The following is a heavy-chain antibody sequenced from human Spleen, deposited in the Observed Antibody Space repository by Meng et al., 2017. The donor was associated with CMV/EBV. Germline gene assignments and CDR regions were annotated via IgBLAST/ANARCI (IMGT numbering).Heavy chain of an antibody. CDR2: IKPDGGET. CDR1: EFTFSSYW. CDR3: ARGGRRDYYGMDV. J-gene: IGHJ6*02. V-gene: IGHV3-7*01. Sequence: GGSLRLSCAASEFTFSSYWMSWLRQAPGKGLEWLANIKPDGGETYYADSVKGRFTISRDNAKRSLYLQMNSLRAEDTAVYYCARGGRRDYYGMDVWGQGTTVTVSS.